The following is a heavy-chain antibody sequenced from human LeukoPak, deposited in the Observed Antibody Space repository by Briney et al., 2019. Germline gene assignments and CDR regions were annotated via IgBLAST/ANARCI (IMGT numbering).Heavy chain of an antibody. J-gene: IGHJ3*02. CDR2: INPNSGWT. V-gene: IGHV1-2*02. CDR1: GYTFTGYY. Sequence: GASVKVSCKASGYTFTGYYMHWVGQAPGQGLEWMGWINPNSGWTNYAQKFQGRVTMTRDTSISKAYMELSRLRSDDSAVYYCARGTGNPAAFDIWGQGTMVTVSS. CDR3: ARGTGNPAAFDI.